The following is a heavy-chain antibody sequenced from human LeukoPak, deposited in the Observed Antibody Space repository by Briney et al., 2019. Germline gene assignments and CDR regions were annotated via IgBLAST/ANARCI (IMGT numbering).Heavy chain of an antibody. J-gene: IGHJ2*01. D-gene: IGHD1-26*01. CDR3: ARGGWSGSSHWFFDL. CDR1: GGSISSYY. V-gene: IGHV4-4*07. Sequence: SETLSLTCTVSGGSISSYYWSWIRQPAGKGLEWIGRIYTSGSTDYNPSLRSRVTMSVDTSKNQSSLKLTSVTAADTAVYYCARGGWSGSSHWFFDLWGRGTLVIVSS. CDR2: IYTSGST.